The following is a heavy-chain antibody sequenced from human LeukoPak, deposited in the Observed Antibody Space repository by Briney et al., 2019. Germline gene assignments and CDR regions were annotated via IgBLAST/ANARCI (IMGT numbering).Heavy chain of an antibody. CDR3: ARRASGNYVFDP. D-gene: IGHD3-10*01. CDR1: GDRFTSYW. V-gene: IGHV5-51*01. Sequence: GESLQISFKGSGDRFTSYWIGWVRQMPGKGLEWMGIIYPGDSDTRYSPSFQGQVTISADKSISTAYLQWSSLKASDTAMYYCARRASGNYVFDPWGQGTLVTVSS. CDR2: IYPGDSDT. J-gene: IGHJ5*02.